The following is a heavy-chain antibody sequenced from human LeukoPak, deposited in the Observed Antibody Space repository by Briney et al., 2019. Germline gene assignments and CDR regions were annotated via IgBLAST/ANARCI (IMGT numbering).Heavy chain of an antibody. D-gene: IGHD3-22*01. CDR1: GFTFSDYY. Sequence: GGSLRLSCAASGFTFSDYYMSWIRQAPGKGLEWVSYISSSGSTIYYADSVKGRFTISRDNAKNSQYLQMNSLRAEDTAVYYCARGGMIVVVKDAFDIWGQGTMVTVSS. J-gene: IGHJ3*02. V-gene: IGHV3-11*01. CDR3: ARGGMIVVVKDAFDI. CDR2: ISSSGSTI.